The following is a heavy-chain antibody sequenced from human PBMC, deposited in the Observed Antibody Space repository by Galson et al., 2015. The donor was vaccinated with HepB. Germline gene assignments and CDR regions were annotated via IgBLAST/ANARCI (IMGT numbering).Heavy chain of an antibody. J-gene: IGHJ6*02. CDR3: ARGTLGSRLSYYYYYYSMDV. Sequence: SLRLSCAASGFTFSSYEMNWVRQAPGKGLEWVSYISSSGSTIYYADSVKGRFTISRDNAKNSLYLQMNSLRAEDTAVYYCARGTLGSRLSYYYYYYSMDVWGQGTTVTVSS. V-gene: IGHV3-48*03. CDR2: ISSSGSTI. CDR1: GFTFSSYE. D-gene: IGHD1-26*01.